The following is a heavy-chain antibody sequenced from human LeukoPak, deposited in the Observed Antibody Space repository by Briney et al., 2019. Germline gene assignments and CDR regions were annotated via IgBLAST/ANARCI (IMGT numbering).Heavy chain of an antibody. CDR2: ISGSGGST. CDR1: GFTFSSYA. V-gene: IGHV3-23*01. J-gene: IGHJ4*02. D-gene: IGHD3-3*01. CDR3: AKDRDFWSGYYRVFDY. Sequence: GGSLRLSCAASGFTFSSYAMSWVRQAPGKGLEWVSAISGSGGSTYYADSVKGRFTISRDNSKNTLYLQMNSLRAEDTAVYYCAKDRDFWSGYYRVFDYWGQGPLVTVSS.